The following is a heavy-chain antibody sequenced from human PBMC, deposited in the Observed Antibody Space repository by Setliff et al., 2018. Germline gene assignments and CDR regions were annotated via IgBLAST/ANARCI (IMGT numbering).Heavy chain of an antibody. Sequence: SETLSLTCAVSGYSISSSYYWGWIRQPPGKGLEWIGSIYYSGSTYYNPSLKSRVTISVDTSKNQFSLKLSSVTAADTAVYYCARQPEGGYYDSSGYSRPFGYWGQGTLVTVSS. D-gene: IGHD3-22*01. CDR3: ARQPEGGYYDSSGYSRPFGY. CDR1: GYSISSSYY. CDR2: IYYSGST. V-gene: IGHV4-38-2*01. J-gene: IGHJ4*02.